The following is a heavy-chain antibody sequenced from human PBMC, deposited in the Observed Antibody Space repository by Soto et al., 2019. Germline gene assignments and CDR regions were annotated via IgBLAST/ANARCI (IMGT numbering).Heavy chain of an antibody. J-gene: IGHJ4*02. CDR1: GFTFSSYS. V-gene: IGHV3-21*01. CDR2: ISSSSSYI. Sequence: GGSPRLSCAASGFTFSSYSMNWVRQAPGKGLEWVSSISSSSSYIYYADSVKGRFTISRDNAKNSLYLQMNSLRAEDTAVYYCARDWVYYDFWSPGSIDYWGQGTLVTVSS. D-gene: IGHD3-3*01. CDR3: ARDWVYYDFWSPGSIDY.